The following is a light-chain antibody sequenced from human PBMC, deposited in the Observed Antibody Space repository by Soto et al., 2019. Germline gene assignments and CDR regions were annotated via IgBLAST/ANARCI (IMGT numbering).Light chain of an antibody. V-gene: IGKV3-20*01. CDR2: GAS. CDR3: QQYGSSPYT. Sequence: EIVLTQSPGTLSLSPGERATLSCRASQSVSTRNLAWYQQKPGQAPRLLIYGASSRATGIPDRFSGSGSGTDFTLSISRLEPEDFAVYYCQQYGSSPYTFGQGTKLEIK. CDR1: QSVSTRN. J-gene: IGKJ2*01.